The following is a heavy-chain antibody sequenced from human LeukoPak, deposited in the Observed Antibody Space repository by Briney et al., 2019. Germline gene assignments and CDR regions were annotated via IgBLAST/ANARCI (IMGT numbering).Heavy chain of an antibody. V-gene: IGHV3-43*02. D-gene: IGHD5-18*01. CDR3: ATHFYHGSSYDDY. CDR2: ISGDGGST. CDR1: GFTFDDYA. J-gene: IGHJ4*02. Sequence: GGSLRLSCAASGFTFDDYAMYWVRQAPGKGLEWVSLISGDGGSTYYADSVKGRFTISRDNSKNSLYLQMNSLRTEDTALYYCATHFYHGSSYDDYWGQGTLVTVSS.